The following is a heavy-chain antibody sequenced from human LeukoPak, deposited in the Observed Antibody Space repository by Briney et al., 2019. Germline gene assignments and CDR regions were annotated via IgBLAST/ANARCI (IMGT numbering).Heavy chain of an antibody. CDR2: IYHSGST. CDR1: GYSIGSGYY. Sequence: PSETLSLTCTVSGYSIGSGYYWGWIRQPPGKGLEWIGSIYHSGSTYYNPSLKSRVTISVDTSKNQFSLKLSSVTAADTAVYYCAGGLDCSSTSCPFDYWGQGTLVTASS. V-gene: IGHV4-38-2*02. CDR3: AGGLDCSSTSCPFDY. J-gene: IGHJ4*02. D-gene: IGHD2-2*01.